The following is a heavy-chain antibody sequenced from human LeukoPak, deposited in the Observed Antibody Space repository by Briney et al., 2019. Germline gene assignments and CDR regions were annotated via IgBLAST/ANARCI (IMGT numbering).Heavy chain of an antibody. V-gene: IGHV3-23*01. Sequence: GGSLRLSCAASGFTFSNYAMSWVRQAPGKGLEWVSSIGASGASTFHADSVKGRFIISRDISKNTLYLQMNSLRAEDTAIYYCAKGGFKRFGMVPDWFDPWGQGTLVTVSS. CDR1: GFTFSNYA. J-gene: IGHJ5*02. CDR3: AKGGFKRFGMVPDWFDP. CDR2: IGASGAST. D-gene: IGHD3-3*01.